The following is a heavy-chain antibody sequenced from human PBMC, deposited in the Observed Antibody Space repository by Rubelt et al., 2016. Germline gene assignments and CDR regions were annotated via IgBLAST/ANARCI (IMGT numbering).Heavy chain of an antibody. V-gene: IGHV1-2*02. CDR1: GYTFTGYY. Sequence: QVQLVQSGAEVKKPGASVKVSCQASGYTFTGYYMHWVRQAPGQGLEWMGWINPNSGGTNYAPKFQGRVTMTRDTSISTAYMELSRLRSDDTAVYYCARGNSGYDYGLDYWGQGTLVTVSS. CDR3: ARGNSGYDYGLDY. CDR2: INPNSGGT. J-gene: IGHJ4*02. D-gene: IGHD5-12*01.